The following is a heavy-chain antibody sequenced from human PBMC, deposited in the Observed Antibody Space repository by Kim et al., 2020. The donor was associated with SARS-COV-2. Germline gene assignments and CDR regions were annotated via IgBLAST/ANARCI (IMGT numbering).Heavy chain of an antibody. CDR1: GFTFSSYG. CDR2: ISYDGSNK. Sequence: SLRLSCAASGFTFSSYGMHWVRQAPGKGLEWVAVISYDGSNKYYADSVKGRFTISRDNSKNTLYLQMNSLRAEDTAVYYCAKAAGGSGSYYNVYYYYY. V-gene: IGHV3-30*18. CDR3: AKAAGGSGSYYNVYYYYY. J-gene: IGHJ6*01. D-gene: IGHD3-10*01.